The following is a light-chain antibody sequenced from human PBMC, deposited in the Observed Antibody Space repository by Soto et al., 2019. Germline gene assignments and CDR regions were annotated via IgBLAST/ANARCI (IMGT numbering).Light chain of an antibody. V-gene: IGLV2-14*01. J-gene: IGLJ2*01. CDR1: SSDVGGYNY. CDR2: DGT. CDR3: CSYTRSSTLLV. Sequence: QSALTQPASVSGSPGQSITISCTGTSSDVGGYNYVSWYQQHPGKAPKLMIYDGTDRPSGVSNRFSGSKSGNTASLTISGRQAEDEADYYCCSYTRSSTLLVFGGGTKLTVL.